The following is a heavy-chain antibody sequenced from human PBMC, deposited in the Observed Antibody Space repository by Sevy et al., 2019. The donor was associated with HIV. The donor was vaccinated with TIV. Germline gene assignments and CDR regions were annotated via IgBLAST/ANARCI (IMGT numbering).Heavy chain of an antibody. V-gene: IGHV1-8*01. J-gene: IGHJ6*02. CDR3: ARGNCSGGSCSMYYYDYGMDV. Sequence: ASVKVSCKASGYTFTSYDINWVRQATGQGLEWMGWMNPNSGNTGYTQKFQGRVTMTRNTSISTAYMELSSLRSEDTAVYYCARGNCSGGSCSMYYYDYGMDVWGQGTTVTVSS. D-gene: IGHD2-15*01. CDR1: GYTFTSYD. CDR2: MNPNSGNT.